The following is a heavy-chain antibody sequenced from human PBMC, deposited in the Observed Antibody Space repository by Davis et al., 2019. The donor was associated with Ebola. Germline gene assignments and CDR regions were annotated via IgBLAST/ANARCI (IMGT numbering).Heavy chain of an antibody. D-gene: IGHD6-19*01. J-gene: IGHJ4*02. CDR1: GGSFSGYY. Sequence: SETLSLTCAVYGGSFSGYYWSWIRQSPGKGLEWIGKVNDSGSTNYNPSLKSRVTLSADTSKNQFSVKLTSVTAADTAVFYCARTTRGSGWFIDYWGQGTLVVVSS. V-gene: IGHV4-34*01. CDR2: VNDSGST. CDR3: ARTTRGSGWFIDY.